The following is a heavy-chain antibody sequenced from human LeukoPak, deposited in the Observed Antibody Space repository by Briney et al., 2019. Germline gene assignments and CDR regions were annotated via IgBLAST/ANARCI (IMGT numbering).Heavy chain of an antibody. D-gene: IGHD3-22*01. CDR2: MNPNNGNT. V-gene: IGHV1-8*03. Sequence: ASVKVSCKASGYTFSSYDINWVRQATGQGLEWMGWMNPNNGNTAYAQKFQGRVTITRNTSISTAYMELCSLRSDDTAVYYCAREDYYDSGSNDYWGQGTLVTVSS. CDR1: GYTFSSYD. J-gene: IGHJ4*02. CDR3: AREDYYDSGSNDY.